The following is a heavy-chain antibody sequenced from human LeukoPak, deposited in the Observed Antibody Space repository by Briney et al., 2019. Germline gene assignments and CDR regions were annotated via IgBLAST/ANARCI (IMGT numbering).Heavy chain of an antibody. D-gene: IGHD6-13*01. CDR2: IYTSGST. V-gene: IGHV4-4*07. CDR1: AGSISSYY. CDR3: ARDPGSSWYNEYFDY. J-gene: IGHJ4*02. Sequence: SSETLSLTCTVSAGSISSYYWSWIRQPAGKGLEWIGRIYTSGSTNYNPSLKSRVTMSVDTSKNQFFLKLSSVTAADTAVYYCARDPGSSWYNEYFDYWGQGTLVTVSS.